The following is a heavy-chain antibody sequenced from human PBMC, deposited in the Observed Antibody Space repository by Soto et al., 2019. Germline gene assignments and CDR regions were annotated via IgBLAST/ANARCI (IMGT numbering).Heavy chain of an antibody. CDR1: GGSISSDDYY. CDR3: VREVRTSPNFFGG. V-gene: IGHV4-30-4*02. J-gene: IGHJ4*01. D-gene: IGHD2-21*01. Sequence: SETLSLTCSVSGGSISSDDYYWTWIRQAPGEGLEWIGYIYYSGRTLYNPSLKSRVTISLDTAKNQFSLKLISGTAADTAVYFCVREVRTSPNFFGGWGHGALGTVSS. CDR2: IYYSGRT.